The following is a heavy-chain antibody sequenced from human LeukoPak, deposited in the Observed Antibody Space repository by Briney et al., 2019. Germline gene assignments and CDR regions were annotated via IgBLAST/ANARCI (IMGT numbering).Heavy chain of an antibody. D-gene: IGHD3-10*01. Sequence: KPGGSLRLSCAASGFTFSSYSMNWVRQAPGKGLEWVSSISSSSSYIYYADSVKGRFTISRDNAKNSLYLQMNSLRAEDTAVYYCAEGRITMVRGVISYFDYWGQGTLVTVSS. V-gene: IGHV3-21*01. J-gene: IGHJ4*02. CDR1: GFTFSSYS. CDR2: ISSSSSYI. CDR3: AEGRITMVRGVISYFDY.